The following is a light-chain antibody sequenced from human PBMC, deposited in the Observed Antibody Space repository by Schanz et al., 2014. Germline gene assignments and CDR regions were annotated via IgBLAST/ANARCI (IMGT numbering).Light chain of an antibody. J-gene: IGKJ4*01. CDR2: DAS. CDR3: QQYGVSPLT. V-gene: IGKV3-20*01. Sequence: EIVLTQSPGTLSMSPGERATLSCRASQSISSSYLAWYQQKPGQAPRLLIYDASKRATGIPARFSGSGSGSEFTLTISSRQSAPFPFYYCQQYGVSPLTFGASTKVEIQ. CDR1: QSISSSY.